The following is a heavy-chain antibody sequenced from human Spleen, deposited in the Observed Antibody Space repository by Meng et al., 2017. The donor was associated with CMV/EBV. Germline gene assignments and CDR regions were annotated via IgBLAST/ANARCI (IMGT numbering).Heavy chain of an antibody. J-gene: IGHJ6*02. CDR3: AKRGGGSYYYDRYYGMDV. CDR1: GFTFRNYA. Sequence: GESLKIYCAASGFTFRNYAMNWVRQAPGKGLEWVSSISASGDSTSYTDSVKGRFTISRDDSRKTLFLGMDSLRAEDTAVYFCAKRGGGSYYYDRYYGMDVWGPGTTVTVSS. V-gene: IGHV3-23*01. CDR2: ISASGDST. D-gene: IGHD1-26*01.